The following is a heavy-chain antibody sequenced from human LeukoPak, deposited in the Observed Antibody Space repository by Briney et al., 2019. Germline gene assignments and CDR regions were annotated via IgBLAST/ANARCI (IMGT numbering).Heavy chain of an antibody. D-gene: IGHD3-10*01. CDR3: ATEGGSGSYYGDDAFDM. CDR2: VKSKADDGTT. Sequence: GGSPRLPCAASGFTFSSYSMNWVRQAPGKGLEWVGRVKSKADDGTTDYAAPVQGRFTISRDDSKNTLSLQMNSLKTEDTAVYYCATEGGSGSYYGDDAFDMWGQGTMVTVSS. CDR1: GFTFSSYS. V-gene: IGHV3-15*01. J-gene: IGHJ3*02.